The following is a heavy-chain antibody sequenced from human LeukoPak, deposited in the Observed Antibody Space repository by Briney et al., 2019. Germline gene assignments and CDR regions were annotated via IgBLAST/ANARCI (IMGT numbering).Heavy chain of an antibody. J-gene: IGHJ4*02. Sequence: GGSLRLSCAASGFTFNSAWMSWARQAPGKGLEWVAQIKTETDGGTTDYAAPVKGRFTISRDGSKNMVFLQMNSLKTDDTALYYCTWSGLKIESWGQGTLVTVSS. CDR2: IKTETDGGTT. CDR3: TWSGLKIES. CDR1: GFTFNSAW. D-gene: IGHD3-3*01. V-gene: IGHV3-15*01.